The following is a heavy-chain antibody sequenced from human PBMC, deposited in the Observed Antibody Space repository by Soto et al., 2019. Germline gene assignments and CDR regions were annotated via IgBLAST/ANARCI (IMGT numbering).Heavy chain of an antibody. Sequence: EVLLLESGGGLVQPGGSLRLSCAASGFNFPAYAMNWVRQAPGKGLQWVSGLVGSGADENYADSVRGRFTVSRDNSRNTLYLKINGRREEDRAVYYGAKVLTENNGVGELFDMWGGGTKVTVSS. V-gene: IGHV3-23*01. CDR3: AKVLTENNGVGELFDM. D-gene: IGHD2-8*01. J-gene: IGHJ3*02. CDR2: LVGSGADE. CDR1: GFNFPAYA.